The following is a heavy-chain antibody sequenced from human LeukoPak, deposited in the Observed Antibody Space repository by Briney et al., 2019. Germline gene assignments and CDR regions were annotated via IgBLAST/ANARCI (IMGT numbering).Heavy chain of an antibody. V-gene: IGHV4-34*01. J-gene: IGHJ4*02. CDR3: AGSNYVWGSYRHYFDY. CDR1: GGSISSYY. Sequence: SETLSLTCTVSGGSISSYYWSWIRQPPGKGLEWIGEINHSGSTNYNPSLKSRVTISVDTSKNQFSLKLSSVTAADTAVYYCAGSNYVWGSYRHYFDYWGQGTLVTVSS. D-gene: IGHD3-16*02. CDR2: INHSGST.